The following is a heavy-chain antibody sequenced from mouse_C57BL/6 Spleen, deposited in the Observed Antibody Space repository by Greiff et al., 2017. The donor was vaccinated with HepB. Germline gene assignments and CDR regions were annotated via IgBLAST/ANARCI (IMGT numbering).Heavy chain of an antibody. CDR1: GYTFTSYW. CDR2: IDPSDSYT. V-gene: IGHV1-59*01. J-gene: IGHJ4*01. CDR3: AREGLRFVYAMDY. D-gene: IGHD2-2*01. Sequence: QVQLQQPGAELVRPGTSVKLSCKASGYTFTSYWMHWVKQRPGQGLEWIGVIDPSDSYTNYNQKFKGKATLTVDTSSSTAYMQLSSLTSEDSAVYDCAREGLRFVYAMDYWGQGTSVTVSS.